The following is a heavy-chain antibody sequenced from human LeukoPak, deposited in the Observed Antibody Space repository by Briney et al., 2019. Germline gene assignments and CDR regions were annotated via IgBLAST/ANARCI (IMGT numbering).Heavy chain of an antibody. V-gene: IGHV3-7*01. Sequence: GGSLRLSCAASGFTFSSYWMSWVRQAPGKGLEWVANIKQDGSEKYYVDSVKGRFTISRDNAKNSLYLQMNSLRAEDTAVYYCARVGYCSSTSCYEGFDYWGQGTLVTVSS. CDR3: ARVGYCSSTSCYEGFDY. CDR1: GFTFSSYW. D-gene: IGHD2-2*03. J-gene: IGHJ4*02. CDR2: IKQDGSEK.